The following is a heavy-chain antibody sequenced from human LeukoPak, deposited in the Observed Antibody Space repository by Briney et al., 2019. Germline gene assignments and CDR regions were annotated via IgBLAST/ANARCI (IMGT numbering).Heavy chain of an antibody. J-gene: IGHJ4*02. CDR2: IYYSGST. D-gene: IGHD2-2*02. Sequence: ASETLSLTCTVSGGSISSYYWSWIRQPPGKGLEWIGYIYYSGSTNYNPSLKSRVTISVDTSKNQFSLKLSSVTAADTAAYYCARHALGYCSSTSCYTTPDSHFDYWGQGTLVTVSS. CDR1: GGSISSYY. CDR3: ARHALGYCSSTSCYTTPDSHFDY. V-gene: IGHV4-59*08.